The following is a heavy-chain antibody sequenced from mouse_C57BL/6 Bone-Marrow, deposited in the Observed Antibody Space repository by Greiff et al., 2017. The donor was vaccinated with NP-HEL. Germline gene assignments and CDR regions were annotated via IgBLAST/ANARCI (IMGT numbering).Heavy chain of an antibody. CDR2: INPSSGYT. V-gene: IGHV1-4*01. D-gene: IGHD2-3*01. CDR1: GYTFTSYT. CDR3: ARWGYDDNWFAY. J-gene: IGHJ3*01. Sequence: QVQLQQSGAELARPGASVKMSCKASGYTFTSYTMHWVKQRPGQGLEWIGYINPSSGYTKYNQKFKDKATLTADKSSSTAYMQLSSLTSEDSAVYYCARWGYDDNWFAYWGQGTLVTVSA.